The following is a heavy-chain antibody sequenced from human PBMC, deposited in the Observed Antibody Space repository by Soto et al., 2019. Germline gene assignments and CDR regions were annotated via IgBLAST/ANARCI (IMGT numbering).Heavy chain of an antibody. CDR2: ISYDGSNK. J-gene: IGHJ6*02. CDR1: GFTFSSYG. V-gene: IGHV3-30*18. D-gene: IGHD3-10*01. CDR3: AKELLWFGELFGNGMDV. Sequence: QVQLVESGGGVVQPGRSLRLSCAASGFTFSSYGMHWVRQAPGKGLEWVAVISYDGSNKYYADSVKGRFTISRDNSKNTLYLQMNGLRAEDTAVYYCAKELLWFGELFGNGMDVWGQGTTVTVSS.